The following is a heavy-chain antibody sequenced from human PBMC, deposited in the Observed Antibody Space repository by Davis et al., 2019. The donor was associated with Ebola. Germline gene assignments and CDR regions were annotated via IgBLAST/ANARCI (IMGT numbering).Heavy chain of an antibody. J-gene: IGHJ4*02. D-gene: IGHD2-2*01. V-gene: IGHV4-59*12. CDR1: GGSISSYY. Sequence: PSETLSLTCTVSGGSISSYYWSWIRQPPGKGLEWIGYIYYSGSTNYNPSLKSRVTISVDTSKNQFSLKLSSVTAADTALYYCARGRLLGYCSSTGCWDDYWGQGTLVTVSS. CDR3: ARGRLLGYCSSTGCWDDY. CDR2: IYYSGST.